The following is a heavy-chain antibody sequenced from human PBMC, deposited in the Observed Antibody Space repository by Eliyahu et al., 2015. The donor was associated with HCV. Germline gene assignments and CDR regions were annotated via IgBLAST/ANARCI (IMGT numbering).Heavy chain of an antibody. D-gene: IGHD1-26*01. CDR1: GFTFRDYY. Sequence: QVQLVESGGGLVKPGGSLRLSCEASGFTFRDYYMSWIRPAPGKGLXWVSYISTSGGTXYYADSVKGRFTIXRDNAKNSLYLQLDSLRSEDTAVYYCARDRHYSGTHFIYYGLDVWGQGTTVTVSS. CDR2: ISTSGGTX. V-gene: IGHV3-11*04. J-gene: IGHJ6*02. CDR3: ARDRHYSGTHFIYYGLDV.